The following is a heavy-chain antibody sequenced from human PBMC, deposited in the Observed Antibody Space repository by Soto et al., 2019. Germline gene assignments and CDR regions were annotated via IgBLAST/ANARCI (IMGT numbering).Heavy chain of an antibody. CDR3: ARDSNTYRDYYHGMDV. D-gene: IGHD3-10*02. J-gene: IGHJ6*02. CDR1: GFPFSSHA. V-gene: IGHV3-30-3*01. CDR2: ISYDGTNK. Sequence: QVQLVESGGGVVQPGRSPRLSCAASGFPFSSHAMYWVRQAPGKGLEWVALISYDGTNKQYADSVKGRLIVSRDDSTNTLSLQMNSLRPEDTAVYHCARDSNTYRDYYHGMDVWGQGTTVTVSS.